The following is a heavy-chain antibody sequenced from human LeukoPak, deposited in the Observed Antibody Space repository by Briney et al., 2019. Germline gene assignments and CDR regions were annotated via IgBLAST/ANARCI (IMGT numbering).Heavy chain of an antibody. CDR2: IKSKTDGGTT. CDR1: GFTFSDAW. V-gene: IGHV3-15*01. D-gene: IGHD1-26*01. Sequence: GGSLRLSCAASGFTFSDAWMSWVRQAPGKGLEWVGRIKSKTDGGTTDYAAPVKGRSTISRDDSKNTLYLQMNSLKTEDTAVYYCTTRGGSFSIFDYWGQGTLVTVSS. J-gene: IGHJ4*02. CDR3: TTRGGSFSIFDY.